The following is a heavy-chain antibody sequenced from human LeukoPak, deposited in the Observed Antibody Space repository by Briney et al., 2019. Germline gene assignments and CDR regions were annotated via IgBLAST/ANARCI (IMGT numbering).Heavy chain of an antibody. J-gene: IGHJ4*02. D-gene: IGHD3-22*01. CDR1: GGSISSYY. Sequence: SETLSLTCTVSGGSISSYYWSWIRQPAGKGLEWIGRIYTSGSTNYDPSLKSRVTMSVDTSKNQFSLKLSSVTAADTAVYYCARTYYYDSSGYYCFDYWGQGTLVTVSS. V-gene: IGHV4-4*07. CDR3: ARTYYYDSSGYYCFDY. CDR2: IYTSGST.